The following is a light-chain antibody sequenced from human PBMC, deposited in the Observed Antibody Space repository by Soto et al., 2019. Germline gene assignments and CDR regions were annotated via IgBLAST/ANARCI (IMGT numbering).Light chain of an antibody. CDR1: SGSIATNY. V-gene: IGLV6-57*03. J-gene: IGLJ2*01. CDR2: EDS. CDR3: QSYDSSNHKI. Sequence: NFMLAQPHSVSESPGKTVTLSCTRSSGSIATNYVQWYQQRPGSAPTIVIYEDSQRASRVSDRFSGSIDSSSNSASLTISGLKTEYEADYYCQSYDSSNHKIFGGGTKLTVL.